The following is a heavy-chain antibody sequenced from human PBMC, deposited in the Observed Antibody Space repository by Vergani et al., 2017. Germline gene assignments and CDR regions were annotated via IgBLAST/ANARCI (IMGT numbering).Heavy chain of an antibody. J-gene: IGHJ5*02. CDR3: AKDRYEFWSGFVGHLGAWFDP. CDR1: GFTFSSYA. D-gene: IGHD3-3*01. V-gene: IGHV3-23*01. CDR2: ISGSGGST. Sequence: EVQLLESGGGLVQPGGSLRLSCAASGFTFSSYAMSWVRQAPGKGLEWVSAISGSGGSTYYADSWKGRFTISRDNSKNTLYLQMNSLGAEDTAVYYCAKDRYEFWSGFVGHLGAWFDPWGQGTLVTVSS.